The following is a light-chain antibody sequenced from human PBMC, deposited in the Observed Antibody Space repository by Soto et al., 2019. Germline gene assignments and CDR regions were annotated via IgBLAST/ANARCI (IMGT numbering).Light chain of an antibody. CDR1: SSNIGNNY. CDR3: GTWDSSLSAA. Sequence: QPVLTQPASVSAAPGQKVTISYSGSSSNIGNNYVSWYQQLPGTAPKLLIYENNKRPSGIPDRFSGSKSGTSATLGITGLQTGDEADYYCGTWDSSLSAAIGTGTKVTVL. V-gene: IGLV1-51*02. CDR2: ENN. J-gene: IGLJ1*01.